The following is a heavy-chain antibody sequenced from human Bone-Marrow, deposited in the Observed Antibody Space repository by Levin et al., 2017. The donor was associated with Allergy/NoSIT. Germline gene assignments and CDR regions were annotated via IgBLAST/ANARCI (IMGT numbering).Heavy chain of an antibody. Sequence: PGGSLRLSCAASGFNFGGYYMNWVRQAPGKGLEWISYISSSSSTVYYADSVKGRFTTARDNAKNSLYLQLNRLRVEDTAIYYCARDLAAIVALGSFDYWGQGALVTVSS. V-gene: IGHV3-48*04. J-gene: IGHJ4*02. CDR2: ISSSSSTV. CDR1: GFNFGGYY. D-gene: IGHD2-21*01. CDR3: ARDLAAIVALGSFDY.